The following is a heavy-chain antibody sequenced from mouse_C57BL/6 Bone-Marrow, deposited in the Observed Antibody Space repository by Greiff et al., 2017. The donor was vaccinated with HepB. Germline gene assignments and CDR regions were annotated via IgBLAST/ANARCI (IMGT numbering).Heavy chain of an antibody. CDR3: ASSYSLYYFDY. Sequence: VQLQQSGPGLVKPSQSLSLTCSVTGYSITSGYYWNWIRQFPGNKLEWMGYISYDGSNNYNPSLKNRISITRDTSKNKFFLKLNSVTTEDTATYYCASSYSLYYFDYWGQGTTLTVSS. D-gene: IGHD2-10*01. CDR2: ISYDGSN. V-gene: IGHV3-6*01. CDR1: GYSITSGYY. J-gene: IGHJ2*01.